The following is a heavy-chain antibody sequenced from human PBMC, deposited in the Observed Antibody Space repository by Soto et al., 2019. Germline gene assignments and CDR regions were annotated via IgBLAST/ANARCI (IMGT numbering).Heavy chain of an antibody. CDR3: ARGGYCSCVSSHGDYYGLDV. D-gene: IGHD2-15*01. V-gene: IGHV3-72*01. CDR2: TRNKANTYTT. J-gene: IGHJ6*02. CDR1: GFSFSDHY. Sequence: EVQLVESGGGLVQPGGSLRLSCAASGFSFSDHYMDWVRQAPGRGLEWVGRTRNKANTYTTEYAASVKGRFTISRDDSKNSLYLQINSLKTEDTAVYYCARGGYCSCVSSHGDYYGLDVWGHGTTVTVSS.